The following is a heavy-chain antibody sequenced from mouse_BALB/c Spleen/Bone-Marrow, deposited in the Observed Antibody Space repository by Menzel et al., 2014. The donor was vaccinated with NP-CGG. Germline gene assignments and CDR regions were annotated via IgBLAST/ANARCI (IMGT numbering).Heavy chain of an antibody. V-gene: IGHV2-9*02. CDR1: GFPLSSYG. J-gene: IGHJ3*01. CDR2: IWAGGGT. CDR3: ARGDYGSTYWFAY. Sequence: QVQLKHSGPGLVAPSQSLSITCTVSGFPLSSYGVHWVRQPPGKGLEWLGIIWAGGGTNYNSALMSRLSISKDNSKSQVFLKMNSLQTDDTAMYYCARGDYGSTYWFAYWGQGTLVTVSA. D-gene: IGHD1-1*01.